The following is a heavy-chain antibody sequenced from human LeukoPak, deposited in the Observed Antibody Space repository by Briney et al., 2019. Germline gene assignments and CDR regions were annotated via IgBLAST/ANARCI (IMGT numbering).Heavy chain of an antibody. CDR2: INSDGSST. V-gene: IGHV3-74*01. CDR3: VSIPGD. Sequence: GGSLRLSCAASGFTFSSYWMHWVRQAPGKGLVWVSRINSDGSSTSYADSVKGRFTISRDNAKNTLHLQMNTLRAEDTAVYYCVSIPGDWGQGILVTVSS. CDR1: GFTFSSYW. J-gene: IGHJ4*02. D-gene: IGHD7-27*01.